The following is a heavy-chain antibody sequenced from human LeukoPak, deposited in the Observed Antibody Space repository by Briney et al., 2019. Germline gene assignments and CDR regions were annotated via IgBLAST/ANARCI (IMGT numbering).Heavy chain of an antibody. CDR2: IKQDGSEK. Sequence: PGGSLTLSCAASGFTFSSYWMSWVRQAPGKGLEWVANIKQDGSEKYYVEAVKGRFTISRDNDKNSLYLQMNSLRAEDTAVYYCARASRYSSGGSCQKYWGQGTLVTVSS. CDR1: GFTFSSYW. CDR3: ARASRYSSGGSCQKY. D-gene: IGHD2-15*01. J-gene: IGHJ4*02. V-gene: IGHV3-7*05.